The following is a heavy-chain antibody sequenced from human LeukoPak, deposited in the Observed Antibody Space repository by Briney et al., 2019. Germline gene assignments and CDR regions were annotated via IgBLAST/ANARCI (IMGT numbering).Heavy chain of an antibody. CDR1: GFTFSDYY. D-gene: IGHD3-16*02. V-gene: IGHV3-11*01. J-gene: IGHJ4*02. CDR2: ISSSCSTI. CDR3: AREKLYYDYVWGSYRESYSFDA. Sequence: GGSLRLFCAASGFTFSDYYMSWIRQAPGKGLEWVSYISSSCSTIYYADSVKGRFTISRDNAKNSLYLQKNSLRAEDTRVYYCAREKLYYDYVWGSYRESYSFDAWSQGTLVTVYS.